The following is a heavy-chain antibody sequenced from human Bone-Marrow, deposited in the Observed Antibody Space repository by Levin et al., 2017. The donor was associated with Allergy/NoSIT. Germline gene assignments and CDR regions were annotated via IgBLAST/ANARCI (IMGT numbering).Heavy chain of an antibody. J-gene: IGHJ5*02. Sequence: SETLSLTCTVSGGSISSSSYYWGWIRQPPGKGLEWIGSIYYSGSTYYNPSLKSRVTISVDTSKNQFSLKLSSVTAADTAVYYCARHRLRGVAAAGTPRINWFDPWGQGTLVTVSS. CDR2: IYYSGST. CDR3: ARHRLRGVAAAGTPRINWFDP. CDR1: GGSISSSSYY. D-gene: IGHD6-13*01. V-gene: IGHV4-39*01.